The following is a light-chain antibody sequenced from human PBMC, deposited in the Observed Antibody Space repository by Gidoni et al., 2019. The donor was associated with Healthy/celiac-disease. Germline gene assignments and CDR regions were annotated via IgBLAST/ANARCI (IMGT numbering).Light chain of an antibody. Sequence: QSALTQPASVSGSPGQSITISCTGTSSDGCGYNYVSWYQQHPGKAPKLMIYEVSNRPSGVSNRFSGSKSGNTASLTISGLQAEDEADYYCSSYTSSSTLYVFGTGTKVTVL. CDR1: SSDGCGYNY. V-gene: IGLV2-14*01. J-gene: IGLJ1*01. CDR3: SSYTSSSTLYV. CDR2: EVS.